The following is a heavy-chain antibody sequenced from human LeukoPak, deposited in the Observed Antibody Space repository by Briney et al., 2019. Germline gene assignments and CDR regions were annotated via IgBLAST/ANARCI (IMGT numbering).Heavy chain of an antibody. CDR2: WNSASI. V-gene: IGHV3-9*01. J-gene: IGHJ4*02. CDR3: AKDMSSGIVAADMDY. D-gene: IGHD6-13*01. Sequence: WNSASIGYGDSVKGRYTISRDNAKNSLFLQINSLRAEDTALYYCAKDMSSGIVAADMDYWGQGILVIVSS.